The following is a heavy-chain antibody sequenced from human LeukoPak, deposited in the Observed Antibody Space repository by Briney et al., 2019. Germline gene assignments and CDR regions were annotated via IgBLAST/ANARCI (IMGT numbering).Heavy chain of an antibody. J-gene: IGHJ6*02. V-gene: IGHV3-21*01. CDR2: ISSGSSYI. CDR1: GFTFRSYG. Sequence: GGSLRLSCAVSGFTFRSYGMNWVRQAPGKGLEWVSSISSGSSYIYYADSVKGRFTISRDNAKNSLYLQMNSLRAEDTAVYYCARDNYYSVMDVWGQGTTVTVSS. CDR3: ARDNYYSVMDV.